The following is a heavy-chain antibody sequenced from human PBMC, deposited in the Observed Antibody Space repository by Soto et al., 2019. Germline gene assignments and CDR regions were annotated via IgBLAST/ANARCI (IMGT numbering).Heavy chain of an antibody. CDR1: GFTFSSYW. D-gene: IGHD4-17*01. J-gene: IGHJ4*02. V-gene: IGHV3-7*01. Sequence: EVQLVESGGGLVQPGGSLRLSCAASGFTFSSYWMSWVRQAPGKGLEWVANIKQDGSEKYYVDSVKGRITISRDNAKNSLYLQMNSLRAEDTAVYYCAREGGMTTVTTGYYWGQGTLVTVSS. CDR3: AREGGMTTVTTGYY. CDR2: IKQDGSEK.